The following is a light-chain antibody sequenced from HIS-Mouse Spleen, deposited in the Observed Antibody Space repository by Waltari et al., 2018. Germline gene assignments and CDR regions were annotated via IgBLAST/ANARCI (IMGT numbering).Light chain of an antibody. V-gene: IGLV3-1*01. CDR2: QES. J-gene: IGLJ2*01. Sequence: SYELTQPPSVSVSPGQTASITCPGDNLGDKYACWYQQKPGQSPVLVIYQESKRPSGIPERFSGSNSGNTATLTISGTQAMDEADYYCQAWDSSTVVFGGGTKLTVL. CDR1: NLGDKY. CDR3: QAWDSSTVV.